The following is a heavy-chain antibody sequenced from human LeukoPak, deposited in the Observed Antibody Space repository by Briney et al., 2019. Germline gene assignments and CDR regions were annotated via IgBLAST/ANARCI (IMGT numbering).Heavy chain of an antibody. CDR2: IYYSGST. V-gene: IGHV4-59*01. CDR1: GGSISSYY. CDR3: AGSLWFGDIPDPSYFDY. D-gene: IGHD3-10*01. Sequence: SETLSLTCTVSGGSISSYYWSWIRQPPGKGLEWIGYIYYSGSTNYNPSLKGRVTISVDTSKNQFSLKLSSVTAADTAVYYCAGSLWFGDIPDPSYFDYWGQGTLVTVSS. J-gene: IGHJ4*02.